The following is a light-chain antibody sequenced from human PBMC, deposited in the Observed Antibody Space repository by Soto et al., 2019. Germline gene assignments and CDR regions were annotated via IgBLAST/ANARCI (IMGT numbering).Light chain of an antibody. Sequence: DFQMTQSPSTLSASVGEGVTITCRASQSIGSGLAWYQQQPGKAPKLLIYKATNLQRGVSSRFSGSGSGTDFSLTISSLQPADSATYYCQQYHDFQYTFGQGTKLEI. J-gene: IGKJ2*01. CDR3: QQYHDFQYT. CDR1: QSIGSG. V-gene: IGKV1-5*03. CDR2: KAT.